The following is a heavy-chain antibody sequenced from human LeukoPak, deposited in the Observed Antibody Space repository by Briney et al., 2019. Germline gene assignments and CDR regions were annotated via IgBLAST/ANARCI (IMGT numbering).Heavy chain of an antibody. CDR2: IYYSGST. CDR3: ARAYRPGGMDV. V-gene: IGHV4-59*01. J-gene: IGHJ6*02. Sequence: SETLSLTCTVSGGSISSYYWSWIRQPPGKGLEWIGYIYYSGSTNYNPSLKSRVTISVDTSKNQFSLKLSSVTAADTAVYYCARAYRPGGMDVWGQGTTATVSS. CDR1: GGSISSYY. D-gene: IGHD3-16*02.